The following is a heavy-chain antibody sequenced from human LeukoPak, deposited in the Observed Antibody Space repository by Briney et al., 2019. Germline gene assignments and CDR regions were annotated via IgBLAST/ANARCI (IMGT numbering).Heavy chain of an antibody. CDR1: GFTFSDYY. CDR3: AKPGGYCSSTSCYADWFDP. D-gene: IGHD2-2*01. V-gene: IGHV3-11*01. CDR2: ISSSGSTI. Sequence: GGSLRLSCAASGFTFSDYYMSWIRQAPGKGLEWVSYISSSGSTIYYADSVKGRFTMSRDNAKNSLYLQMNSLRAEDTAVYYCAKPGGYCSSTSCYADWFDPWGQGTLVTVSS. J-gene: IGHJ5*02.